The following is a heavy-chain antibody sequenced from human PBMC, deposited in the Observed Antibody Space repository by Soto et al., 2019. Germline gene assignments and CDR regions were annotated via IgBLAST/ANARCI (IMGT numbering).Heavy chain of an antibody. Sequence: GGSLRLSCAASGFTFSSYWMHWVRQAPGKGLVWVSRINSDGSSTSYADSVKGRFTISRDNAKNTLYLQMNSLRAEDTAVYYCARADWWSGYSYPFDAFDIWGQGTRVTVSS. D-gene: IGHD3-3*01. CDR1: GFTFSSYW. CDR3: ARADWWSGYSYPFDAFDI. J-gene: IGHJ3*02. V-gene: IGHV3-74*01. CDR2: INSDGSST.